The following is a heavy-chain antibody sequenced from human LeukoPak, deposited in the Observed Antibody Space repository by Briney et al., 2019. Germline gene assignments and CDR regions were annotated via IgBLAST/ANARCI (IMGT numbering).Heavy chain of an antibody. V-gene: IGHV3-48*03. CDR1: GFTFSSYE. Sequence: GGSLRLSCAASGFTFSSYEMHWVRQAPGKGLEWVSYISSSGSTIYYADSVKGRFTISRDNAKNSLYLQMNSLRAEDTAVYYCARDRSMGSSSWYYYYYYIDVWGKGTTVTVSS. J-gene: IGHJ6*03. CDR2: ISSSGSTI. D-gene: IGHD6-13*01. CDR3: ARDRSMGSSSWYYYYYYIDV.